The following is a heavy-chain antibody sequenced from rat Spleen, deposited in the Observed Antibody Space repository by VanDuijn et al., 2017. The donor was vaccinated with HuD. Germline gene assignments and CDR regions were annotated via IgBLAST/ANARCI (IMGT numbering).Heavy chain of an antibody. CDR2: ISSAGGRN. D-gene: IGHD5-1*01. CDR1: GFTFSDYY. J-gene: IGHJ4*01. Sequence: EVQLVAFDGCLVQPGRPLKLSCAASGFTFSDYYMAWVRQAPTKGLEWVATISSAGGRNFYRDSVKGRFTISRDDVKSTLSLQMDSLRSEDTATYFCTTDRPGALMDAWGQGASVTVSS. CDR3: TTDRPGALMDA. V-gene: IGHV5-20*01.